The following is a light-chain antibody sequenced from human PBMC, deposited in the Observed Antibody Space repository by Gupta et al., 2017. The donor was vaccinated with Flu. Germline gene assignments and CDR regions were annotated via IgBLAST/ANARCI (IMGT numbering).Light chain of an antibody. J-gene: IGLJ3*02. CDR3: AAWDDSMTAL. CDR2: RND. V-gene: IGLV1-47*01. CDR1: MSNVGSKF. Sequence: QSVLTQPPSVSGTPGQTVTISCSGGMSNVGSKFVYWYQQFPGMAPKLLIYRNDQRPSGVPDRFSASKSGTSASLAISGLRSEDEADYFCAAWDDSMTALFGGGTKLTVL.